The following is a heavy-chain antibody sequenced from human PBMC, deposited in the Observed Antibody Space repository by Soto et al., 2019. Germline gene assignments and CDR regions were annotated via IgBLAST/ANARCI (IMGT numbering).Heavy chain of an antibody. Sequence: PSETLSLSCAVYGGSFSGYYWSWIRQPPGKGLEWIGEINHSGSTNYNPSLKSRITISVDTSKNEFSLNLRSVTAADTAIYYCARSEAIFTSTGGMDVWGRGTTVTVSS. CDR3: ARSEAIFTSTGGMDV. J-gene: IGHJ6*02. CDR2: INHSGST. CDR1: GGSFSGYY. V-gene: IGHV4-34*01. D-gene: IGHD3-9*01.